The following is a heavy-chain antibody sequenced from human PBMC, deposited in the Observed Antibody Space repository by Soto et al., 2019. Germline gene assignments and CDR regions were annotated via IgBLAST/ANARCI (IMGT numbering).Heavy chain of an antibody. D-gene: IGHD2-15*01. Sequence: EVHLVESGGGLIQPGGSLTLSCAASGFDVSNTYMSWVRQAPGRGLEWVSFIYSDGTTCYADSVKGRFTISRDTSKNTLSLQMNSLRAEDTAVYYCARDCSGGSCYPALGAWGQGTLVTVSS. CDR1: GFDVSNTY. J-gene: IGHJ5*02. V-gene: IGHV3-53*01. CDR3: ARDCSGGSCYPALGA. CDR2: IYSDGTT.